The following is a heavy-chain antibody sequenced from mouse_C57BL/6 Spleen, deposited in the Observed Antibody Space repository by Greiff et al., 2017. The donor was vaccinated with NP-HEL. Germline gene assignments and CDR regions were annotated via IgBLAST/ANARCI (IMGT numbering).Heavy chain of an antibody. CDR1: GYTFTDYN. Sequence: VQLKESGPELVKPGASVKIPCKASGYTFTDYNMDWVKQSHGKSLEWIGDINPNNGGTIYNQKFKGKATLTVDKSSSTAYMELRSLTSEDTAVYYCARSARRGYAMDYWGQGTSVTVSS. CDR2: INPNNGGT. J-gene: IGHJ4*01. CDR3: ARSARRGYAMDY. V-gene: IGHV1-18*01.